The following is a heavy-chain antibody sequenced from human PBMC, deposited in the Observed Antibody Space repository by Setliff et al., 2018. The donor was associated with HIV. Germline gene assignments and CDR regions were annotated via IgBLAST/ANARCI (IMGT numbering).Heavy chain of an antibody. CDR1: VGSLRSYY. J-gene: IGHJ5*02. CDR2: INYSGST. V-gene: IGHV4-34*01. Sequence: SETLSLTCGVYVGSLRSYYWSWIRQSPGKGLEWIGEINYSGSTNYNPSLKSRVTISVDTSKNQFSLNLTSVTAADTAVYYCARGLTAPAAAGSWGQGMLVTVSS. CDR3: ARGLTAPAAAGS. D-gene: IGHD6-13*01.